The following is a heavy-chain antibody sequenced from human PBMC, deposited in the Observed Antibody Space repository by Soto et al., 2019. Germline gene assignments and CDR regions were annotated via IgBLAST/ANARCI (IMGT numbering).Heavy chain of an antibody. CDR1: GFTFSTYA. D-gene: IGHD1-7*01. CDR2: ISANGQGI. V-gene: IGHV3-23*01. CDR3: AKDRNYPRDQFHY. Sequence: GGSLRLSCAASGFTFSTYALSWVRQAPGKGLEWVSAISANGQGIYYADSVRGRSTISRDNSKNTIFLHMDSLRAEDTAVYYCAKDRNYPRDQFHYWGQGTLVPVSS. J-gene: IGHJ4*02.